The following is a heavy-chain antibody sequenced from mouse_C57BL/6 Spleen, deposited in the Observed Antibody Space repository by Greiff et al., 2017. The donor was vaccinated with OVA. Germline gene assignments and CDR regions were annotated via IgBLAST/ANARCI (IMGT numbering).Heavy chain of an antibody. CDR3: ARHEDGNYSGYYYAMDY. Sequence: VQLVESGGDLVKPGGSLKLSCAASGFTFSSYGMSWVRQTPDKRLEWVATISSGGSYTYYPDSVKGRFTISRDNAKNTLYLQMSSLKSEDTAMYYCARHEDGNYSGYYYAMDYWGQGTSVTVSS. D-gene: IGHD2-1*01. CDR2: ISSGGSYT. J-gene: IGHJ4*01. CDR1: GFTFSSYG. V-gene: IGHV5-6*01.